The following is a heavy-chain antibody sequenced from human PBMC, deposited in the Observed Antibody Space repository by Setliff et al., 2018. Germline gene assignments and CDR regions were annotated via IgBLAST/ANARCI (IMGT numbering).Heavy chain of an antibody. J-gene: IGHJ5*02. CDR1: GFTFSSCG. CDR2: IWYDGSNK. V-gene: IGHV3-33*01. CDR3: ARAPSSSSASWFDP. D-gene: IGHD6-6*01. Sequence: GGSLRLSCAASGFTFSSCGMHWVRQAPGKGLEWVAVIWYDGSNKYYADSVKGRFTISRDNSRNTLFLQMNSLRAEDTAVYYCARAPSSSSASWFDPWGQGTLVTVSS.